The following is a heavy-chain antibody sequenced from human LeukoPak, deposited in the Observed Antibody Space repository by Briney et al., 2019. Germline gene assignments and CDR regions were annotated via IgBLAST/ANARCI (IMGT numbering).Heavy chain of an antibody. Sequence: PGGSLRLSCAASGFNFIDYSMNWVRQAPGKGLEWISYIGISSGNTKYADSVKGRFTISRDKARNSLYLQMNSLRVEDTAMYYCARDLRYALDNWGHGTLVTVSS. CDR3: ARDLRYALDN. CDR2: IGISSGNT. V-gene: IGHV3-48*01. CDR1: GFNFIDYS. J-gene: IGHJ4*01. D-gene: IGHD5-12*01.